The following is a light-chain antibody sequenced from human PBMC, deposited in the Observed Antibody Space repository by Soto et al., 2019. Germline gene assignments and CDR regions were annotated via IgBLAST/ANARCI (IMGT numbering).Light chain of an antibody. CDR2: DVS. V-gene: IGKV3D-15*01. CDR3: QHYNSYSEA. Sequence: EIVMTQSPATLSVSPGDRATLSCRASQSVGNDLAWYQQKPGQAPRLLIYDVSNRATGIPARFSGSGSGTDFTLTISSLQPDDFATYYCQHYNSYSEAFGQGTKVDIK. CDR1: QSVGND. J-gene: IGKJ1*01.